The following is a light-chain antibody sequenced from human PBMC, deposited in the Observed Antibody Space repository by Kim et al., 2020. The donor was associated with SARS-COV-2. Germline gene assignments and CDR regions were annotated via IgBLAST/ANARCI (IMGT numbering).Light chain of an antibody. Sequence: EVVLTQSPGTLSLSPGETATLSCRASQSVSSSHLAWYQQKPGQAPRLLIYGASSRATGIPDRFSGSGSGTDFTLTISRLDPEDFAVYHCQQYGDSPWTFGQGTKVDIK. CDR3: QQYGDSPWT. J-gene: IGKJ1*01. CDR1: QSVSSSH. V-gene: IGKV3-20*01. CDR2: GAS.